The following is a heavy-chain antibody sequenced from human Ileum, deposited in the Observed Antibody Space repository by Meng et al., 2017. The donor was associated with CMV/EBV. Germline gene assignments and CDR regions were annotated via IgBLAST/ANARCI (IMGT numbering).Heavy chain of an antibody. CDR2: IKHDGSEQ. J-gene: IGHJ6*02. V-gene: IGHV3-7*01. CDR1: RRTFIGYW. CDR3: ARDLPTSYGMDI. D-gene: IGHD5-12*01. Sequence: GESLKISCVGSRRTFIGYWMSWVRQAPGKGLEWVANIKHDGSEQYYVDSVKGRFTISRDDPKNSLYLQMNNLGAEDTAVYYCARDLPTSYGMDIWGQGTTVTVSS.